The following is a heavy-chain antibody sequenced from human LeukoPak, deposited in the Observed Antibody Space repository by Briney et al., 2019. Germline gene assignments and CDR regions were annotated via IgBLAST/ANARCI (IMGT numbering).Heavy chain of an antibody. D-gene: IGHD5-24*01. J-gene: IGHJ4*02. CDR2: IYYSGST. CDR3: ARADGYNSPLDY. CDR1: GGSISSYY. Sequence: SETLSLTCTVSGGSISSYYWSWIRQPPGKGLEWIGYIYYSGSTYYNPSLKSRVTISVDTSKNQFSLKLSSVTAADTAVYYCARADGYNSPLDYWGQGTLVTVSS. V-gene: IGHV4-59*08.